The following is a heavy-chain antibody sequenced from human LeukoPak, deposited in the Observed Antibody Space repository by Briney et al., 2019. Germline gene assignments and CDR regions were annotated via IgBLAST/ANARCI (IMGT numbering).Heavy chain of an antibody. CDR1: GGSFSGYY. CDR3: ARAGVVPAAISERRPVAFDI. Sequence: PSETLSLTCAVYGGSFSGYYWSWIRQPPGKGLEWIGEINHSGSTNYNPSLKSRVTISVDTSKTQFSLKLSSVTAAATAVYYCARAGVVPAAISERRPVAFDIWGQGTMVTVSS. CDR2: INHSGST. D-gene: IGHD2-2*01. V-gene: IGHV4-34*01. J-gene: IGHJ3*02.